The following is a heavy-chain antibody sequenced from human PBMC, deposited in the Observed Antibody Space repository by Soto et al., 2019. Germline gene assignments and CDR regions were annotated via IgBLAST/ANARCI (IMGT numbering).Heavy chain of an antibody. J-gene: IGHJ4*02. CDR1: GFTFSSYG. V-gene: IGHV3-33*01. CDR2: IWYDGSNK. CDR3: VRGYCSGGSCYPPDY. D-gene: IGHD2-15*01. Sequence: QVQLVESGGGVVQPGRSLRLSRAASGFTFSSYGMHWVRQAPGKGLEWVAVIWYDGSNKYYADSVKGRFTISRDNSKNTLYLQVNSLRAEDTAVYYCVRGYCSGGSCYPPDYWGQGTLVTVSS.